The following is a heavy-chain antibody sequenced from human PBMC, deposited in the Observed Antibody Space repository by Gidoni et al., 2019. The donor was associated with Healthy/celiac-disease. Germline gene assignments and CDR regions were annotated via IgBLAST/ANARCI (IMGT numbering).Heavy chain of an antibody. CDR3: AKSSGNYLTWENF. Sequence: EVQLLESGGGLVQPGGSLRLSCAASGFTFSNYAMNWVRQAPGKGLGWVSVISSSGGNTYYADSVKGRFTISRDNSKNTLYLRMNSLRAEDTAVYYCAKSSGNYLTWENFWGQGTLVTVSS. CDR2: ISSSGGNT. D-gene: IGHD1-26*01. CDR1: GFTFSNYA. V-gene: IGHV3-23*01. J-gene: IGHJ4*02.